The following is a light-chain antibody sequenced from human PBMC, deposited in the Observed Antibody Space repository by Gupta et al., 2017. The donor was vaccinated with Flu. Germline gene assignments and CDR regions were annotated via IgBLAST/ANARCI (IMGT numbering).Light chain of an antibody. CDR3: QQRSNWLT. CDR1: QNVNRY. CDR2: DAS. Sequence: SPATLSLSPGEGATISCRASQNVNRYLDWYQQRPGHAPRLLIYDASDRAAGIPAKFSGSGSGTDCTLTSSSLDPEDVAVDYCQQRSNWLTCGGGTRVEVK. J-gene: IGKJ4*01. V-gene: IGKV3-11*01.